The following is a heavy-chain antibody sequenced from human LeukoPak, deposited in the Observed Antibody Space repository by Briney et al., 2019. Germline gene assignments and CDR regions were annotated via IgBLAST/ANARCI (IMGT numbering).Heavy chain of an antibody. V-gene: IGHV4-59*01. D-gene: IGHD3-10*01. CDR3: ARERSMVRGVSWFDP. J-gene: IGHJ5*02. CDR2: IYYSGTT. CDR1: GGSISNYY. Sequence: SETLPLTCTVSGGSISNYYWSWIRQPPGKGLEWIGYIYYSGTTNYNPSLKSRVTISVDTSKNQFSLKLSSVTAADTAVYYCARERSMVRGVSWFDPWGQGTLVTVSS.